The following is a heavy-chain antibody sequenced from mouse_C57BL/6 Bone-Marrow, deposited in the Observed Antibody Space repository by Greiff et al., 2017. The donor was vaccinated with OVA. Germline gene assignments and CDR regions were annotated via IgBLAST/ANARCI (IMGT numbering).Heavy chain of an antibody. J-gene: IGHJ1*03. D-gene: IGHD2-1*01. CDR3: AGGNYEDFDD. CDR2: IYPEGGYT. CDR1: GYTFTNYW. V-gene: IGHV1-63*01. Sequence: VQLQQSGAELVRPGTSVKMSCKASGYTFTNYWIGWVKQRPGHGLEWIGEIYPEGGYTNYNEKFKGKATLTAYKSSSTAYMQFTSLTSGDSAIYYSAGGNYEDFDDWGTGTTVTVSS.